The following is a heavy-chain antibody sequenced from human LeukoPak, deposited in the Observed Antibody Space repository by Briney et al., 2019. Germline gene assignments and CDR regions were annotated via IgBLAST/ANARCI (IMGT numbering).Heavy chain of an antibody. Sequence: PGGSLRLSCAASGFTVSNNYMSWVRQAPGKGLVWVSHINSDGISTGYVDSVKGRFIISRDNAKNTLYLQMNSLRAEDTAVYYCARGYCSGGSCYKLNACDIWGQGTMVTVSS. J-gene: IGHJ3*02. CDR3: ARGYCSGGSCYKLNACDI. CDR2: INSDGIST. D-gene: IGHD2-15*01. V-gene: IGHV3-74*01. CDR1: GFTVSNNY.